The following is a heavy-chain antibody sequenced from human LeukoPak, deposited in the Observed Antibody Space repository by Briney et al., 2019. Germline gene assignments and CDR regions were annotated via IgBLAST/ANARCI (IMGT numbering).Heavy chain of an antibody. J-gene: IGHJ4*02. V-gene: IGHV4-34*01. CDR2: INHSGST. D-gene: IGHD3-9*01. Sequence: KPSETLSLTCAVYGGSFSGYYWSWIRQPPGKGLEWIGEINHSGSTNHNPSLKSRVTISVDTSKNQFSLKLSSVTAADTAVYYCARGSGFDYWGQGTLVTVSS. CDR1: GGSFSGYY. CDR3: ARGSGFDY.